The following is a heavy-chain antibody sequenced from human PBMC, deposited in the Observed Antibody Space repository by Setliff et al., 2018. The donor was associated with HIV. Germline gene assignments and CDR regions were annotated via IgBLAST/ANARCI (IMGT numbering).Heavy chain of an antibody. CDR2: INPNSGGT. CDR3: ARGDSPISSTSCYDY. J-gene: IGHJ4*02. Sequence: ASVKVSCKVSGYTLTELSIHWVRQAPGKGLEWMGWINPNSGGTNYAQKFQGRVTMTRDTSISTAYMELSRLRSDDTAVYYCARGDSPISSTSCYDYWGQGTLVTVSS. V-gene: IGHV1-2*02. CDR1: GYTLTELS. D-gene: IGHD2-2*01.